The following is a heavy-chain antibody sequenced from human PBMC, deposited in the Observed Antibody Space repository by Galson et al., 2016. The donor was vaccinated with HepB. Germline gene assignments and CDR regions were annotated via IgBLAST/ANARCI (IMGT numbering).Heavy chain of an antibody. V-gene: IGHV2-5*02. J-gene: IGHJ4*02. D-gene: IGHD3/OR15-3a*01. CDR3: AHRGRTRYLDT. CDR2: IYWDDED. Sequence: PALVKPTQTLTLTCSVSGISVTTFEVGVGWIRQSPGKAPEWLAIIYWDDEDRYSPSLKSRLTITRDTSKNQVVLTMINMDPEDTATYYCAHRGRTRYLDTWGQGTLVTVSS. CDR1: GISVTTFEVG.